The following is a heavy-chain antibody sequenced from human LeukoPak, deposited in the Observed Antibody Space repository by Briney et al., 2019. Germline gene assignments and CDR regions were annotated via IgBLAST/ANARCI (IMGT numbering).Heavy chain of an antibody. CDR3: AKVGEYYDFWSGPYYYYGMDV. D-gene: IGHD3-3*01. J-gene: IGHJ6*02. CDR1: GFTFSSYA. Sequence: GGSLRPSCAASGFTFSSYAMSWVRQAPGKGLEWVSAISGSGGSTYYADSVKGRFTISRDNSKNTLYLQMNSLRAEDTAVYYCAKVGEYYDFWSGPYYYYGMDVWGQGTTVTVSS. CDR2: ISGSGGST. V-gene: IGHV3-23*01.